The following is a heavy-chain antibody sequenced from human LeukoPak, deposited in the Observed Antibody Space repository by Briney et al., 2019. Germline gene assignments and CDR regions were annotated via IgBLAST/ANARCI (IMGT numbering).Heavy chain of an antibody. CDR1: GYTFTNYG. Sequence: ASVKVSCKASGYTFTNYGISWVRQAPGQGLEWMGGIIPIFGTANYAQKFQGRVTITADKSTSTAYMELSSLRSEDTAVYYCASSIVVVPAAMDPWGQGTLVTVSS. V-gene: IGHV1-69*06. D-gene: IGHD2-2*01. J-gene: IGHJ5*02. CDR2: IIPIFGTA. CDR3: ASSIVVVPAAMDP.